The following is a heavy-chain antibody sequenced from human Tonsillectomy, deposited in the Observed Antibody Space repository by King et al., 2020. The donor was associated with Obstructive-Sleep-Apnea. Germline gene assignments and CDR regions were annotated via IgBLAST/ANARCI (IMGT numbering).Heavy chain of an antibody. V-gene: IGHV3-66*01. D-gene: IGHD4-23*01. CDR2: IYSDGSI. J-gene: IGHJ4*02. Sequence: VQLVESGGGLVQPGGSLRLSCVASGFTVSNKYMSWVRQAPGKGLEWVSVIYSDGSINYGDSVKGRFTISRDNSKNTLYLQMNSLRVEDTAVYYCARTPGGKGYFDYWGQGTLVTVSS. CDR3: ARTPGGKGYFDY. CDR1: GFTVSNKY.